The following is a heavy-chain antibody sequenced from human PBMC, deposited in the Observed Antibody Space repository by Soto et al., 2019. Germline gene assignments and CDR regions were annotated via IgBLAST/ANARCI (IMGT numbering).Heavy chain of an antibody. J-gene: IGHJ5*02. CDR2: IYYSGST. Sequence: QVQLQESGPGVVKPSETLSLTCIVSGGSISSYYWSWIRQPPGKGLEWIGYIYYSGSTNYNPSLKSRVTISVDTSKNQFSLKLSSVTAADTAVYYCARFQYYYDRSGYFTRPFDPWGQGTLVTVSS. V-gene: IGHV4-59*01. D-gene: IGHD3-22*01. CDR3: ARFQYYYDRSGYFTRPFDP. CDR1: GGSISSYY.